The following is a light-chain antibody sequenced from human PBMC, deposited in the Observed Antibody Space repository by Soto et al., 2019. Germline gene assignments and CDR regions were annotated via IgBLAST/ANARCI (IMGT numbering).Light chain of an antibody. V-gene: IGLV2-8*01. CDR1: SSDVGGYNY. CDR3: SSYAGSNNLGV. J-gene: IGLJ1*01. CDR2: EVS. Sequence: QSVLTXPPSASGSLGQSVTIPCTGTSSDVGGYNYVSWYQQHPGKAPKLMIYEVSKRPSGVPDRFSGSKSGNTASLTVSGLQAEDEADYYCSSYAGSNNLGVFGTGTKVTVL.